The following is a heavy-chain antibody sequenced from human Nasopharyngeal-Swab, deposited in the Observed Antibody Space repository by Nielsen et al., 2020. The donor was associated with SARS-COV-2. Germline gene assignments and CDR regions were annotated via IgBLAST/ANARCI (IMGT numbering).Heavy chain of an antibody. Sequence: SVKVSCKASGFTFTSSAVQWVRQARGQRLEWIGWIVVGSGSTNFAQKFQERVIITRDMSTSTAYMELNSLSSEDTAVYYCAATLVAGGKGDNYYYGMDVWGQGDGHRLL. CDR2: IVVGSGST. CDR1: GFTFTSSA. D-gene: IGHD6-19*01. CDR3: AATLVAGGKGDNYYYGMDV. V-gene: IGHV1-58*01. J-gene: IGHJ6*02.